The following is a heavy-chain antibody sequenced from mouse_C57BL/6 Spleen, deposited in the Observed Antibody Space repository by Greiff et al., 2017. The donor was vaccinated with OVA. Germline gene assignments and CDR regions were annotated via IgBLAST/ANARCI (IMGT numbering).Heavy chain of an antibody. CDR3: ARWGSDY. CDR1: GYSFTGYF. CDR2: INPYNGDT. V-gene: IGHV1-20*01. J-gene: IGHJ2*01. Sequence: DVKLQESGPELVKPGDSVKISCKASGYSFTGYFMNWVMQSHGKSLEWIGRINPYNGDTFYNQKFKGKATLTVDKSSSTAHMELRSLTSEDSAVYYCARWGSDYWGQGTTLTVSS.